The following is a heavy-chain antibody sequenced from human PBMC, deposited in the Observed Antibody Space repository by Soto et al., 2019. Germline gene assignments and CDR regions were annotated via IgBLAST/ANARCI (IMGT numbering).Heavy chain of an antibody. Sequence: QVQLVESGGGVVQPGRSLRLSCAASGFTFSSYGMHWVRQAPGKGLEWVAVIWYDGSNKYYADSVKGRFTISRDNSKNTLYLQVTSLRTEDTAVYYCARDRQHYCDSSGYYGFFDYWGQRTLVTVSS. CDR3: ARDRQHYCDSSGYYGFFDY. J-gene: IGHJ4*02. D-gene: IGHD3-22*01. CDR1: GFTFSSYG. V-gene: IGHV3-33*01. CDR2: IWYDGSNK.